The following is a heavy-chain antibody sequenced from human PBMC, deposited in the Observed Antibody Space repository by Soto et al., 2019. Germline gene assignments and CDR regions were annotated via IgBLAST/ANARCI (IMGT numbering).Heavy chain of an antibody. CDR1: GDTLSTYT. CDR2: IIAVFRSP. CDR3: AAKSGYPYYFDH. J-gene: IGHJ4*02. Sequence: SVKVSCKASGDTLSTYTIGWVRQAPGQGLEWMGGIIAVFRSPNYAQKFHGRLTIGADDSTTTAYMELSRLTSEDTAVCYCAAKSGYPYYFDHWGQGTLVTVSS. V-gene: IGHV1-69*01. D-gene: IGHD3-3*01.